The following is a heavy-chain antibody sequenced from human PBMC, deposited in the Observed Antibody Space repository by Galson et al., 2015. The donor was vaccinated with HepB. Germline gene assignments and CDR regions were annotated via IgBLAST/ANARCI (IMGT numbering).Heavy chain of an antibody. J-gene: IGHJ6*02. CDR3: ARDLVPYCSSTSCYGDGMDV. CDR1: GFTFGSYA. D-gene: IGHD2-2*01. CDR2: ISYDGSNK. V-gene: IGHV3-30-3*01. Sequence: SLRLSCAASGFTFGSYAMHWVRQAPGKGLEWVAVISYDGSNKYYADSVKGRFTISRDNSKNTLYLQMNSLRAEDTAVYYCARDLVPYCSSTSCYGDGMDVWGQGTTVTVSS.